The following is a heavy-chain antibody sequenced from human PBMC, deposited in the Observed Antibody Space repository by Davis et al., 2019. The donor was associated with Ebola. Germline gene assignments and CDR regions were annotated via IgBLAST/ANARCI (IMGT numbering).Heavy chain of an antibody. V-gene: IGHV4-59*03. J-gene: IGHJ4*02. D-gene: IGHD3-10*01. Sequence: PSETLSLTCTFSDGSISTHYWNWIRQPPGKGLEWIGIIYDSGRTNYNPSLASRATISVDTSKNQFSLKLTSVTAADTAMYYCSERGSSVWGQGTLVTVSS. CDR1: DGSISTHY. CDR2: IYDSGRT. CDR3: SERGSSV.